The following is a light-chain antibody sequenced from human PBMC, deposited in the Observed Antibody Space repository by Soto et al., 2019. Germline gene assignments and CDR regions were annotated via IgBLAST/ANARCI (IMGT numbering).Light chain of an antibody. CDR3: CTYAGHVPK. CDR1: TSDVAYYDL. V-gene: IGLV2-23*02. Sequence: QSALTQPASVSGSPGQAITISCAGTTSDVAYYDLVSWYQQHPGRPPKLLIYEVDKRPSAISVRFSGSKSGATASLTISGLLPEDEAVYFCCTYAGHVPKFGGGTKLTVL. J-gene: IGLJ2*01. CDR2: EVD.